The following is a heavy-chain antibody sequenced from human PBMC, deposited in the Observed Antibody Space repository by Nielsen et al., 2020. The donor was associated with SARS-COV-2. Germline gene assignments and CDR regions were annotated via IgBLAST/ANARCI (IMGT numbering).Heavy chain of an antibody. V-gene: IGHV1-69*13. CDR2: IIPIFGTA. Sequence: SVKVSCKASGGTFSSYAISWVRQAPGQGLEWMGGIIPIFGTANYAQKFQGRVTITADESTSTAYMELSSLRSEDTAVYYCARGKAGRRPFDYWGQGTPVTVSS. CDR1: GGTFSSYA. J-gene: IGHJ4*02. CDR3: ARGKAGRRPFDY. D-gene: IGHD1-1*01.